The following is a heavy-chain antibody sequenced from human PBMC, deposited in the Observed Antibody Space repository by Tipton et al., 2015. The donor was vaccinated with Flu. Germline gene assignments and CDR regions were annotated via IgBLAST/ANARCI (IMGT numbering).Heavy chain of an antibody. D-gene: IGHD3-22*01. CDR1: GFTFSSYA. J-gene: IGHJ4*02. CDR2: ISGNGVNT. V-gene: IGHV3-23*01. CDR3: AKGVSGYPETTNYYFKFDS. Sequence: SLRLSCAASGFTFSSYAMSWVRQAPGKGLEWVSGISGNGVNTYYADSVKGRFTISRDSSKNTLYLQMNSLRAEDTAVYYCAKGVSGYPETTNYYFKFDSWGQGTLVTVSS.